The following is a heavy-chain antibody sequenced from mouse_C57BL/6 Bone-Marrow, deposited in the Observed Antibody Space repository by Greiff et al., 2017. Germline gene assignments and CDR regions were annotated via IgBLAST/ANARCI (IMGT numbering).Heavy chain of an antibody. V-gene: IGHV3-8*01. CDR2: ISYSGST. D-gene: IGHD1-1*01. Sequence: EVQVVESGPGLAKPSQTLSLTCSVTGYSITSDYWNWIRKFPGNKLEYMGYISYSGSTYYNPYLKSRISITRATSKNQYYLQLNSVTTEDTATYYCVRWAYYGSSYGYIDVWGTGTTVTVSS. J-gene: IGHJ1*03. CDR3: VRWAYYGSSYGYIDV. CDR1: GYSITSDY.